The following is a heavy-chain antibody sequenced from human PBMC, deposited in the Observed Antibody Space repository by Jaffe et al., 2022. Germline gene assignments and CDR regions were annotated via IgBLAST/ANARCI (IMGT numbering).Heavy chain of an antibody. CDR2: IYTSGST. Sequence: QVQLQESGPGLVKPSQTLSLTCTVSGGSISSGSYYWSWIRQPAGKGLEWIGRIYTSGSTNYNPSLKSRVTISVDTSKNQFSLKLSSVTAADTAVYYCARDQAYYYDSSGYYYYYYMDVWGKGTTVTVSS. V-gene: IGHV4-61*02. CDR3: ARDQAYYYDSSGYYYYYYMDV. D-gene: IGHD3-22*01. J-gene: IGHJ6*03. CDR1: GGSISSGSYY.